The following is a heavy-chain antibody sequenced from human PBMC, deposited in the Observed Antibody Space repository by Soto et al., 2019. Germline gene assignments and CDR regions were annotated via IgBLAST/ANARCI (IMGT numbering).Heavy chain of an antibody. D-gene: IGHD5-18*01. CDR2: ISWDGGST. V-gene: IGHV3-43*01. J-gene: IGHJ6*02. CDR1: GFTFDDYT. CDR3: AKDGGRGYSYGLFYGMDV. Sequence: GGSLRLSCAASGFTFDDYTMHWVRQAPGKGLEWVSLISWDGGSTYYVDSVKGRFTISRDNSKNSLYLQMNSLRTEDTALYYCAKDGGRGYSYGLFYGMDVWGQGTTVTVSS.